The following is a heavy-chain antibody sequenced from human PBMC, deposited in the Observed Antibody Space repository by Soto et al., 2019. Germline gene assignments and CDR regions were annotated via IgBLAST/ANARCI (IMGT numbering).Heavy chain of an antibody. D-gene: IGHD6-13*01. CDR3: AKGGGGGPVTAAIRGFDS. Sequence: SETLSLTCTVCGCSITSGYYCCCRRQPPGXGLEWSDSIYHSRSTSYNPSLRSRVTISVVTSKKKFSLKLRCVPAADTARYCCAKGGGGGPVTAAIRGFDSGAQGP. J-gene: IGHJ4*02. CDR2: IYHSRST. CDR1: GCSITSGYY. V-gene: IGHV4-38-2*02.